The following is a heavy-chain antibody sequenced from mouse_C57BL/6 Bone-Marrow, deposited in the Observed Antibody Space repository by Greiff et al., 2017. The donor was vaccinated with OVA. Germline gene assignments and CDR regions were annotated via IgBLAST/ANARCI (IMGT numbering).Heavy chain of an antibody. CDR2: ISDGGSYT. Sequence: EVKLMESGGGLVKPGGSLKLSCAASGFTFSSYAMSWVRQTPEKRLEWVATISDGGSYTYYPDNVKGRFTISRDNAKNNLYLQMSHLKSEDTAMYYCARGGGYYDAMDYWGQGTSVTVSS. V-gene: IGHV5-4*03. CDR1: GFTFSSYA. CDR3: ARGGGYYDAMDY. J-gene: IGHJ4*01. D-gene: IGHD2-2*01.